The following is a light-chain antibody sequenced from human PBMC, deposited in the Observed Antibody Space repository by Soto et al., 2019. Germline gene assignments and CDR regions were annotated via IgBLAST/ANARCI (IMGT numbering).Light chain of an antibody. CDR2: AAS. CDR3: QPYVTSPWS. J-gene: IGKJ1*01. CDR1: QRVGRNY. Sequence: EIVLTQFPGTLSLSPGERATLSCRASQRVGRNYVAWYQQKPGQAPRVIIYAASNRASGIPDRFSGSGSGSDFTLTSSILAPEDFAVYYCQPYVTSPWSFGQGTKVEIK. V-gene: IGKV3-20*01.